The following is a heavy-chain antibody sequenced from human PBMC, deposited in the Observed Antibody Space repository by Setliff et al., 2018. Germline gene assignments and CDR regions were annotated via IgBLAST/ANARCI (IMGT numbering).Heavy chain of an antibody. D-gene: IGHD5-18*01. V-gene: IGHV1-69*05. Sequence: SVKVSCKASGGTFSSYGISWVRQAPGQGLEWLGGTIPNFGTTNYAQELQGRVTIITDESTSTAYTELSSLRFEDTAVYYCAREGVDTRSSTDYRYYMDVWGKGTTVTVSS. CDR1: GGTFSSYG. CDR3: AREGVDTRSSTDYRYYMDV. CDR2: TIPNFGTT. J-gene: IGHJ6*03.